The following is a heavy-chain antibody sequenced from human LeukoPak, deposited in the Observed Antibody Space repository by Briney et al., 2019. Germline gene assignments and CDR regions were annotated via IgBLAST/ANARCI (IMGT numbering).Heavy chain of an antibody. CDR2: ISSSSSYI. CDR1: GFTFSSYS. J-gene: IGHJ5*02. V-gene: IGHV3-21*01. CDR3: ARGFLHYGDPNWFDP. Sequence: PGGSLRLSCAASGFTFSSYSMNWVRQAPGKGLEWVSSISSSSSYIYYADSVKGRFTISRDNAKNSLYLQMNSLRAEDTAVYYCARGFLHYGDPNWFDPWGQGTLVTVSS. D-gene: IGHD4-17*01.